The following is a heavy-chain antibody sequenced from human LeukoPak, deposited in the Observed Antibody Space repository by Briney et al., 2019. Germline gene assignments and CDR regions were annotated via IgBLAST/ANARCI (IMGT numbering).Heavy chain of an antibody. Sequence: PGGSLRLSCAASGFTFSSYWMSWVRQAPGKGLEWVANIKQDGSEKYYVDSVKGRFTISRDNAKNSLYLQMNSLRAEDTAVYYCARGGVVPAAMAWAFDIWGQGTMVTVSS. V-gene: IGHV3-7*01. CDR2: IKQDGSEK. CDR3: ARGGVVPAAMAWAFDI. CDR1: GFTFSSYW. J-gene: IGHJ3*02. D-gene: IGHD2-2*01.